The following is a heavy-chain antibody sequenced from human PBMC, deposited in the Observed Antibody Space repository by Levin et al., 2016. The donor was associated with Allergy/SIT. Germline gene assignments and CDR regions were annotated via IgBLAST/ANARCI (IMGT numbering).Heavy chain of an antibody. V-gene: IGHV3-23*01. CDR2: ISGSGGST. D-gene: IGHD6-19*01. J-gene: IGHJ4*02. CDR3: AKLGPGIAVAGDSYYFDY. Sequence: VRQAPGKGLEWVSAISGSGGSTYYADSVKGRFTISRDNSKNTLYLQMNSLRAEDTAVYYCAKLGPGIAVAGDSYYFDYWGQGTLVTVSS.